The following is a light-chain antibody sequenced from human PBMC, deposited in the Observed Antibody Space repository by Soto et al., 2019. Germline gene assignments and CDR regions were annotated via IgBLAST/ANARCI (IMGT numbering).Light chain of an antibody. J-gene: IGKJ1*01. V-gene: IGKV3-20*01. CDR3: QKYFISRT. CDR2: GTS. CDR1: QSFSSRF. Sequence: EIVLTQSPGTLSLSPGERVTLSCRASQSFSSRFLAWYQQKPGQAPRLVIHGTSPRATGIPVRFSGSGSGTDFTLTISRLEPEDFAVYYCQKYFISRTFGQGTKVDIK.